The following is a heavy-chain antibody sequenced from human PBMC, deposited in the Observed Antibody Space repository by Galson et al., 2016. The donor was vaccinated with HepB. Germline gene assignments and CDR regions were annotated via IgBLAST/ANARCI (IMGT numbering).Heavy chain of an antibody. V-gene: IGHV4-4*02. D-gene: IGHD1-26*01. CDR2: IYQTGTA. Sequence: ETLSLTCAVSGASISSDYWWSWVRPSPEKGFEWLGEIYQTGTANYNPSFTRRATISVDTSKNQISLRLDSVTAADTAVYYCARGTLGTTATMAFDYWGQGTLVSVSS. J-gene: IGHJ4*02. CDR1: GASISSDYW. CDR3: ARGTLGTTATMAFDY.